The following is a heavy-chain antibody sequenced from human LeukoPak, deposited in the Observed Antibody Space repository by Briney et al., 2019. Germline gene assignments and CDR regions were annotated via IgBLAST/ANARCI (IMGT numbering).Heavy chain of an antibody. V-gene: IGHV3-30*18. J-gene: IGHJ4*02. D-gene: IGHD6-19*01. Sequence: GGSLRLSCAASGFTFSSYSMNWVRQAPGKGLEWVAVISYDGSNEYYADSVKGRFTISRDNSKNTLFLQMNSLRAEDTAVYYCAKVPIPYSSGWYADYWGQGTLVTVSS. CDR1: GFTFSSYS. CDR3: AKVPIPYSSGWYADY. CDR2: ISYDGSNE.